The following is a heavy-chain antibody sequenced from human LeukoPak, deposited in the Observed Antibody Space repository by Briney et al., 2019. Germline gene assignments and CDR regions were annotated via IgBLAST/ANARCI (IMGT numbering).Heavy chain of an antibody. V-gene: IGHV3-30*18. CDR2: ISYDGGNK. CDR3: AKDRYTTGRPLDY. Sequence: GRSLRLSCAASGFTFSSYGVHWVRQAPGKGLEWVAVISYDGGNKHYVDSVKGRFTISRDNSKNTLFLQMDSLTGDDTAVYHCAKDRYTTGRPLDYWGLGTLVTVSS. CDR1: GFTFSSYG. D-gene: IGHD3-16*02. J-gene: IGHJ4*02.